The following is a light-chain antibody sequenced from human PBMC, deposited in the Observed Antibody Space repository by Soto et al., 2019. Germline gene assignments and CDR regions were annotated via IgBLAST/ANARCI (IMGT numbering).Light chain of an antibody. CDR3: QQRYTWPIT. CDR1: QSIRNL. Sequence: EIVLRQSPATRSLSPGESATLSCRASQSIRNLLAWYQQRPGQAPRLLIYDTSNRATGVPARFSGSGSGTDFTLTISSLEPEDFAVYYCQQRYTWPITFGQGTRLEIK. CDR2: DTS. J-gene: IGKJ5*01. V-gene: IGKV3-11*01.